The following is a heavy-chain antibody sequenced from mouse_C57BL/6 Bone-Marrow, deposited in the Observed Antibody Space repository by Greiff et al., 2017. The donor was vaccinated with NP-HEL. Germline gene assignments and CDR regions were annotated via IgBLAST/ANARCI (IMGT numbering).Heavy chain of an antibody. CDR1: GYAFSSSW. D-gene: IGHD1-1*01. V-gene: IGHV1-82*01. Sequence: VKLMESGPELVKPGASVKISCKASGYAFSSSWMNWVKQRPGKGLEWIGRIYPGDGDTNYNGKFKGKATLTADKSSSTAYMQLSSLTSEDSAVYFCARGGGSSYWGQWTLVTVSA. CDR3: ARGGGSSY. CDR2: IYPGDGDT. J-gene: IGHJ3*01.